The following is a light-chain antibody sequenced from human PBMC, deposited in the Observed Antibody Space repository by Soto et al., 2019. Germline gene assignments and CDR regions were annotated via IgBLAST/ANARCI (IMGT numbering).Light chain of an antibody. V-gene: IGKV3-15*01. CDR2: GAS. Sequence: EIVMTQSPAPLSVSPGERATLSCRASQSVSSNLAWYQQRPGQAPRLLIYGASTRATGIPARFSGSGSGTEFTLTISSLQSEDLAVYYCQQYNSWPLTFGGGTKVESK. J-gene: IGKJ4*01. CDR1: QSVSSN. CDR3: QQYNSWPLT.